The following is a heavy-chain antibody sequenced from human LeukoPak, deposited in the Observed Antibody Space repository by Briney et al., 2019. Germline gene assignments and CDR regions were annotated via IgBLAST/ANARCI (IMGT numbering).Heavy chain of an antibody. V-gene: IGHV3-74*01. D-gene: IGHD3-22*01. J-gene: IGHJ4*02. CDR2: ISHDGII. Sequence: PGGSLRLSCETAGFTFSSYVMHWVRRTPGKGLVWVSRISHDGIISYADSVKGRFTISRDNAKNTLILQMNSLRVEDTAVYYCAKEGPYYDSSGYDYWGQGTLVTVSS. CDR3: AKEGPYYDSSGYDY. CDR1: GFTFSSYV.